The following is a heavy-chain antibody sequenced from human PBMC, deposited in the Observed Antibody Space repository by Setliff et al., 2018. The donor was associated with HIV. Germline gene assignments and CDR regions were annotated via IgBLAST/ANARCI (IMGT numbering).Heavy chain of an antibody. J-gene: IGHJ4*02. D-gene: IGHD3-10*01. CDR3: ARHARGSHDSWFVQAYSFNY. V-gene: IGHV4-4*08. Sequence: PSETLSLTCTVSGGSISSDYWSWIRQPPGKGLEWIGYISTTGSTSYSPSLKSRISISVETSKDYLSLKLTSVSAADTATYFCARHARGSHDSWFVQAYSFNYWGQGVLVTVSS. CDR1: GGSISSDY. CDR2: ISTTGST.